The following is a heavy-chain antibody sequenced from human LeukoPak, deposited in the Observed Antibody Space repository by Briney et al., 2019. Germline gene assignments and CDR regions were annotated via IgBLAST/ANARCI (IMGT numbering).Heavy chain of an antibody. CDR3: AKATGYSGSYYGWFDP. J-gene: IGHJ5*02. Sequence: ASVKLSCKASGYTFTSYYMHWVRQAPGQGLEWIGIINNSGGCTSYAQKVQGRVTITRDTSTSTVYMELSSLRSEDTAVYYCAKATGYSGSYYGWFDPWGQGTLVSVSS. CDR2: INNSGGCT. V-gene: IGHV1-46*01. CDR1: GYTFTSYY. D-gene: IGHD1-26*01.